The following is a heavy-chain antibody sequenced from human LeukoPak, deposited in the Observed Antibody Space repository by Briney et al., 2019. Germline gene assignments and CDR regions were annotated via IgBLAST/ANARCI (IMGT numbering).Heavy chain of an antibody. V-gene: IGHV1-69*13. CDR1: GGTFSSYA. D-gene: IGHD2-8*01. CDR2: IIPIFGTA. CDR3: ARSVLMVYDYYYYYMDV. Sequence: AASVKVSCKASGGTFSSYAISWVRQAPGQGLEWMGGIIPIFGTANYAQKFQGRVTITADESTSTAYIELSSLRSEDTAVYYCARSVLMVYDYYYYYMDVWGKGTTVTVSS. J-gene: IGHJ6*03.